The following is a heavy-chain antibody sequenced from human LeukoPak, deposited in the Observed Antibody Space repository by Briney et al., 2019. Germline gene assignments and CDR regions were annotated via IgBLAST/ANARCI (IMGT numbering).Heavy chain of an antibody. CDR3: ARRLSRDSSGPHASGMDV. CDR2: INPNSGGT. D-gene: IGHD6-19*01. J-gene: IGHJ6*02. V-gene: IGHV1-2*06. CDR1: GYTFTGYY. Sequence: GASVKVSCTASGYTFTGYYMHWVRQAPGQGLEWMGRINPNSGGTNYAQKFQGRVTMTRDTSISTAYMELSRLRSDDTAVYYCARRLSRDSSGPHASGMDVWGQGTTVTVSS.